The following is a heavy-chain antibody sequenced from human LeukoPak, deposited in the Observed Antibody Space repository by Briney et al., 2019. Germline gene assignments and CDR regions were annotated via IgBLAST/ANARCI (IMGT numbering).Heavy chain of an antibody. CDR2: FDPEDGET. Sequence: ASVKVSCKFSGYTLTELSMHWVRQAPGKGLEWMGGFDPEDGETIYAQKFQGRVTMTEDTSTDTAYMELSSLRSEDTAVYYCATYASPSGYCSGGSCYSGTFDYWGQGTLVTVSS. J-gene: IGHJ4*02. CDR3: ATYASPSGYCSGGSCYSGTFDY. CDR1: GYTLTELS. V-gene: IGHV1-24*01. D-gene: IGHD2-15*01.